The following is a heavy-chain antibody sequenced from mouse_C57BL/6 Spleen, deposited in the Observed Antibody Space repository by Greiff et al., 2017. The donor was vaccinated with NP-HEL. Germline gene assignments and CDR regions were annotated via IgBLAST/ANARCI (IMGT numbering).Heavy chain of an antibody. V-gene: IGHV10-1*01. CDR1: GFSFNTYA. Sequence: EVQLVESGGGLVQPKGSLKLSCAASGFSFNTYAMNWVRQAPGKGLEWVARIRSKSNNYATYYADSVKDRFTISRDDSESMLYLQMNNLKTEDTAMYYCVRNGGTTVGYAMDYWGQGTSVTVSS. D-gene: IGHD1-1*01. CDR2: IRSKSNNYAT. J-gene: IGHJ4*01. CDR3: VRNGGTTVGYAMDY.